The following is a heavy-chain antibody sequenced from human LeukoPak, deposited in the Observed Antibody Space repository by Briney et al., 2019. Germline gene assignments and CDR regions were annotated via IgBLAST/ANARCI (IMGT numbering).Heavy chain of an antibody. D-gene: IGHD5-24*01. V-gene: IGHV3-21*06. Sequence: PGGSLRLSCKGSGFNFSTFSLNWVRQAPGKGLEWVASISYSSTFIDYADSVKGRFTISRDNTQSSVFLQMSSLRDDDTAAYFCARGGDGYNSYLDFWGQGTLLSVSS. J-gene: IGHJ4*02. CDR3: ARGGDGYNSYLDF. CDR1: GFNFSTFS. CDR2: ISYSSTFI.